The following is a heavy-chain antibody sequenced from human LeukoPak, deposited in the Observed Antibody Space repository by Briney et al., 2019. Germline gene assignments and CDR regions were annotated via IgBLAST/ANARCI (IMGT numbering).Heavy chain of an antibody. D-gene: IGHD4-11*01. CDR3: ARDRESESDSEGDY. J-gene: IGHJ4*02. Sequence: GALRLSCSASGFTFSRFWMSWVRQAPGKGLEYVALIKQGGSEIYHMDSVKGRFTISRDDATNSLYLQMNRLRVEDTALYYCARDRESESDSEGDYWGQGTLVTVSS. CDR2: IKQGGSEI. V-gene: IGHV3-7*01. CDR1: GFTFSRFW.